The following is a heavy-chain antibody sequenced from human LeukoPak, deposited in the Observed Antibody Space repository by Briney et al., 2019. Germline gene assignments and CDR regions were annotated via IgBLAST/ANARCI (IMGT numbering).Heavy chain of an antibody. CDR1: GYTFTIYG. D-gene: IGHD1-26*01. Sequence: ASVKVSFTASGYTFTIYGISWVRQAPGQGLEWMGWISAYNGNTNYAQKLQGRVTMTTDTSTSTAYMELRSLRSDDTAVYYCAGVKVGATLMSYWGQGTLVTVSS. V-gene: IGHV1-18*01. CDR3: AGVKVGATLMSY. CDR2: ISAYNGNT. J-gene: IGHJ4*02.